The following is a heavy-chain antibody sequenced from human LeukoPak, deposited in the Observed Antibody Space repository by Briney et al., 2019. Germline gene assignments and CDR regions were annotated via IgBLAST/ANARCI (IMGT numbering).Heavy chain of an antibody. CDR3: ARDEYQLLSSYSYYYGMDV. CDR1: GGTFSSYA. J-gene: IGHJ6*02. Sequence: SVKVSCKASGGTFSSYAISWVRQAPGQGLEWMGGIIPIFGTANYAQKFQGRVTITVDESTSTAYMELSSLRSEDTAVYYCARDEYQLLSSYSYYYGMDVWGQGTTVTVSS. V-gene: IGHV1-69*13. CDR2: IIPIFGTA. D-gene: IGHD2-2*01.